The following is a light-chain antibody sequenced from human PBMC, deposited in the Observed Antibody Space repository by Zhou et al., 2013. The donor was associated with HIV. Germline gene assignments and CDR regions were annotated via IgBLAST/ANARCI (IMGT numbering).Light chain of an antibody. V-gene: IGKV1-39*01. Sequence: DIQMTQSPSSLSASVGDRVTITCRASQGISSAFAWYQQKAGKVPKLLIYGASSLQSGVPSRFSGSGFGTDFTLTINSLQPEDFATYFCQQSYSVPPTFGQGTKLEI. CDR1: QGISSA. CDR2: GAS. CDR3: QQSYSVPPT. J-gene: IGKJ2*01.